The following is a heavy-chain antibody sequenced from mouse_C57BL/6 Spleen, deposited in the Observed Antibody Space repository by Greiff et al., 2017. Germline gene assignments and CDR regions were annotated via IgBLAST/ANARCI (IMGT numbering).Heavy chain of an antibody. J-gene: IGHJ1*03. D-gene: IGHD2-1*01. CDR2: LDPSDSYT. CDR1: GYTFTSYW. CDR3: ARADGNYVNWYFDV. V-gene: IGHV1-69*01. Sequence: QVQLQQPGAELVMPGASVKLSCKASGYTFTSYWMHWVKQRPGQGLEWIGELDPSDSYTNYNQKFKGKSTLTVDKSSSTAYMQLSSLTSEDSAVYYCARADGNYVNWYFDVWGTGTTVTVSA.